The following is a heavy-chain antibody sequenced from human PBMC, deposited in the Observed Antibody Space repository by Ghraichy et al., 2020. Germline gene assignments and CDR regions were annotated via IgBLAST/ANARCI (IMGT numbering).Heavy chain of an antibody. V-gene: IGHV1-8*01. J-gene: IGHJ4*02. CDR2: MNPNSGNT. CDR1: GYTFANYD. Sequence: ASVKVSCKASGYTFANYDINWVRQATGQGLEWMGWMNPNSGNTGYAQSFQGRVTMTMNTSISTAYMELSSLKSEDSAVYFCARWLSRDYHDDYWGQGTLVTVSS. D-gene: IGHD4-17*01. CDR3: ARWLSRDYHDDY.